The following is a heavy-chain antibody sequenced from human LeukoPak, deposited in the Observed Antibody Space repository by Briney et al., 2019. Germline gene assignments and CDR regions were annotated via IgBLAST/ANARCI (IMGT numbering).Heavy chain of an antibody. CDR1: GFTFSSYA. CDR3: AKTTYYYDSSGYYYPLSYFDY. Sequence: GGSLRLFCAASGFTFSSYAMSWVRQAPGKGLEWVSAISGSGGSTYYADSVKGRFTISRDNSKNTLYLQMNSLRAEDTAVYYCAKTTYYYDSSGYYYPLSYFDYWGQGTLVTVSS. CDR2: ISGSGGST. J-gene: IGHJ4*02. V-gene: IGHV3-23*01. D-gene: IGHD3-22*01.